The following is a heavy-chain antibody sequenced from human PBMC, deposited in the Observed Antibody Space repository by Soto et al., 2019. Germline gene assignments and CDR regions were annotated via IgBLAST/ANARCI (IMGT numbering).Heavy chain of an antibody. V-gene: IGHV1-8*01. J-gene: IGHJ4*02. Sequence: ASVKVSCKISGFTFSTYDISWVRQASGQGLEWMGWMNPNTGNTGYAQNFQGRVTMTRNTSISTAYMELSSLRSEDTAVYFCARRKERSGPHYFDYRGKGPLVTVSS. D-gene: IGHD6-25*01. CDR2: MNPNTGNT. CDR3: ARRKERSGPHYFDY. CDR1: GFTFSTYD.